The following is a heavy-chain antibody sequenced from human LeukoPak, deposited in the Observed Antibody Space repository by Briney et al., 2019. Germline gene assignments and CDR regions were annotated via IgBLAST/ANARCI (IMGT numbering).Heavy chain of an antibody. CDR3: ARSGTSSDTFDL. CDR1: GLSVSKKD. D-gene: IGHD1-26*01. V-gene: IGHV3-13*01. Sequence: PGGSLRLSCAASGLSVSKKDMHWIRQATGRGLEWVSGIGIVGDTYYSAYVKGRFTISRESDKNSLYLQMNSLTAGDTAVYFCARSGTSSDTFDLWGQGTLATVSS. J-gene: IGHJ5*02. CDR2: IGIVGDT.